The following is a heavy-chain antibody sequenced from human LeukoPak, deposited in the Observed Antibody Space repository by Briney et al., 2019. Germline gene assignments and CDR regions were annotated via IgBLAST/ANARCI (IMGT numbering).Heavy chain of an antibody. CDR3: AKVGDIVVTTDWFDP. Sequence: PGGSLRLSCAASGFTFSSYAMSWVRQAPGKGLEWVSAISGSGGSTYYVDSVKGRFTISRDNSKNTLYLQMNSLRAEDTAVYYCAKVGDIVVTTDWFDPWGQGTLVTVSS. CDR2: ISGSGGST. CDR1: GFTFSSYA. J-gene: IGHJ5*02. D-gene: IGHD2-2*01. V-gene: IGHV3-23*01.